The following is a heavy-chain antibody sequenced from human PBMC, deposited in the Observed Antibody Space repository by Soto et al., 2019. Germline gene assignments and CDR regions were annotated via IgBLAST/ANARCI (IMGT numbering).Heavy chain of an antibody. Sequence: GGSLRLSCAASGFSFSDYAMSWVRQAPGKGLEWVSVISESGGSTHYADSVRGRFTVSRDNSKNSLSLRMNSLRDEDTAVYFCAKRSPYSSGWYSPIFDYCGQGALVTVSP. D-gene: IGHD6-13*01. J-gene: IGHJ4*02. CDR1: GFSFSDYA. CDR3: AKRSPYSSGWYSPIFDY. CDR2: ISESGGST. V-gene: IGHV3-23*01.